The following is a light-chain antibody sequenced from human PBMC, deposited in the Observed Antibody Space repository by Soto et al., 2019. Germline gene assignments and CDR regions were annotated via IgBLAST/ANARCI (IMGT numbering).Light chain of an antibody. Sequence: QSALTKHASVSGSPGQSITISCTGTSSDVGGYKYVSWYQQHPDKAPKLIIFEVSNRPSGISSRFSGSKSGNTASLTISGLQAEDEADYYCASYTSSSTSVIFGRGTKLTVL. CDR1: SSDVGGYKY. CDR3: ASYTSSSTSVI. CDR2: EVS. V-gene: IGLV2-14*01. J-gene: IGLJ2*01.